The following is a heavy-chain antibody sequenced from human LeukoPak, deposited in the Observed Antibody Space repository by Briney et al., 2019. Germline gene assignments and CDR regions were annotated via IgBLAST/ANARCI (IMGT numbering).Heavy chain of an antibody. Sequence: ASVKVSCKASGYTFTSYIISWVRQAPGQGLEWMGWINAYNGNTDYAQRVQGRVTMTTDTSTSTAYMELRSLRSDDTAVFSCANFSLGAAVKLYYYYYYVDVCGKETTVTVSS. CDR2: INAYNGNT. CDR1: GYTFTSYI. V-gene: IGHV1-18*01. CDR3: ANFSLGAAVKLYYYYYYVDV. D-gene: IGHD6-13*01. J-gene: IGHJ6*03.